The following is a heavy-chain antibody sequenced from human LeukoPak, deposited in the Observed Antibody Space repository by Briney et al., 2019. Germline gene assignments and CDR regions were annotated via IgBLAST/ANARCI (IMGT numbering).Heavy chain of an antibody. CDR3: ARVDTERGNSSSWWGSDYYYYYYMDV. CDR1: GFTFDDYG. D-gene: IGHD6-13*01. Sequence: GGSLRLSCAASGFTFDDYGMSWVRQAPGKGLEWVSGINWNGGSTGYADSVKGRFTISRDNAKNSLYLQMNSLRAEDTALYYCARVDTERGNSSSWWGSDYYYYYYMDVWGKGTTVTISS. J-gene: IGHJ6*03. V-gene: IGHV3-20*04. CDR2: INWNGGST.